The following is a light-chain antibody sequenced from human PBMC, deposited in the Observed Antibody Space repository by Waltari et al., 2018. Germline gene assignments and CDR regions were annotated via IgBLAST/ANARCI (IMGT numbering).Light chain of an antibody. Sequence: QSALTQPASVSGSPGQSITISCTGTSSDVGSYNLVSWYQQHPGKAPKVMIYEVNKRPSGLSNRFSGSKSGNTASLTISGLKAEDEADYYCCSYAGSDTHVIFGGGTKLTVL. J-gene: IGLJ2*01. CDR1: SSDVGSYNL. V-gene: IGLV2-23*02. CDR3: CSYAGSDTHVI. CDR2: EVN.